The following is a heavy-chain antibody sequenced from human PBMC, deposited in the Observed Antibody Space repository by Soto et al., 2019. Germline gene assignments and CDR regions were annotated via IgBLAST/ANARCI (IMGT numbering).Heavy chain of an antibody. CDR2: INGGNGDT. J-gene: IGHJ5*02. CDR3: APSVIVATGTRNWFEP. CDR1: GYTFTNYA. Sequence: VQLVQSGAEVKKPGASVKVSCNASGYTFTNYAMHWVRQAPGQSLEWMGWINGGNGDTKYSQKFQERITITRDTSASTAYMELSSLRSEDSAVYYCAPSVIVATGTRNWFEPWGQGTPVTVSS. D-gene: IGHD3-22*01. V-gene: IGHV1-3*01.